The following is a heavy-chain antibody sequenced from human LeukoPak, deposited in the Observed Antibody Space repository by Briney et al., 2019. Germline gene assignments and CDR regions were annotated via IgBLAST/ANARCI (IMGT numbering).Heavy chain of an antibody. J-gene: IGHJ6*02. CDR3: ARRFYAMDV. CDR1: GFTVSSSY. Sequence: GGSLRLSCAAPGFTVSSSYMSWVRQAPGKGLEWVSVIYSGGSTYYADSVKGRFTISRDNSKNTLSLQMNSLRAEDTAVYYCARRFYAMDVWAQGTTVTVSS. V-gene: IGHV3-66*01. CDR2: IYSGGST.